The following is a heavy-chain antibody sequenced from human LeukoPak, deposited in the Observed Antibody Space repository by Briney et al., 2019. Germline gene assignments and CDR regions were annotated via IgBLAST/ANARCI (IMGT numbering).Heavy chain of an antibody. CDR3: AKDLRGEQWLVRGSDYYYYYGMDV. Sequence: PGGSLRLSCAASGFTFSSYGMHWVRQAPGKGLEWVAVISYDGRNKYYADSVKGRFTISRDNSKNTLYLQMNSLRAEDTADYYCAKDLRGEQWLVRGSDYYYYYGMDVWGQGTTVTVSS. CDR1: GFTFSSYG. V-gene: IGHV3-30*18. CDR2: ISYDGRNK. D-gene: IGHD6-19*01. J-gene: IGHJ6*02.